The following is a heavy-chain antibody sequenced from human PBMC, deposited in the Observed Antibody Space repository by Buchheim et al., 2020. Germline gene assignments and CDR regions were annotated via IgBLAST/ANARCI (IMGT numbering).Heavy chain of an antibody. CDR3: ARAGYSGYDSRGYYYGMDV. Sequence: QVQLVESGGGVVQPGRSLRLSCAASGFTFSSYAMHWVRQAPGKGLEWVAVISYDGSNKYYADSVKGRFTISRDNSKTTLYLQMNSLRAEDTAVYYCARAGYSGYDSRGYYYGMDVWGQGTT. J-gene: IGHJ6*02. D-gene: IGHD5-12*01. CDR1: GFTFSSYA. CDR2: ISYDGSNK. V-gene: IGHV3-30-3*01.